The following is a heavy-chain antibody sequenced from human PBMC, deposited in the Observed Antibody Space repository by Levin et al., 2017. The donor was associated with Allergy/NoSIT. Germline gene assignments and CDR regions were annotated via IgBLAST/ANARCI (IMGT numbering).Heavy chain of an antibody. CDR3: ARGLYSSGWYVGYFQH. CDR1: GGSFSGYY. Sequence: SETLSLTCAVYGGSFSGYYWSWIRQPPGKGLEWIGEINHSGSTNYNPSLKSRVTISVDTSKNQFSLKLSSVTAADTAVYYCARGLYSSGWYVGYFQHWGQGTLVTVSS. V-gene: IGHV4-34*01. J-gene: IGHJ1*01. D-gene: IGHD6-19*01. CDR2: INHSGST.